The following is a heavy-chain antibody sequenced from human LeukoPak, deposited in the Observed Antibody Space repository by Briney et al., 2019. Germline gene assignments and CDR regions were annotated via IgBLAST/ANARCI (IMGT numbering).Heavy chain of an antibody. CDR3: ARHFGSSSVSPYDY. V-gene: IGHV4-39*01. CDR1: GGSISSSTYY. D-gene: IGHD6-6*01. Sequence: SETLSLTCTVSGGSISSSTYYWRWIRQPPGRGLEWIGSIYSVTTSYNPSLKSRVTISVDTSKNQFSLKLTSVTAADTAVYYCARHFGSSSVSPYDYWGQGTLLTVSS. CDR2: IYSVTT. J-gene: IGHJ4*02.